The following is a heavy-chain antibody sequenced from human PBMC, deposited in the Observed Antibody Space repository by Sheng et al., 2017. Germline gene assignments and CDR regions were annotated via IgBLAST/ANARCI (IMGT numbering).Heavy chain of an antibody. D-gene: IGHD6-13*01. CDR3: ARGNTGYSSSWSGLSSFDP. CDR1: GGSFSGYY. CDR2: VNHSGST. J-gene: IGHJ5*02. Sequence: QVQLQQWGAGLLKPSETLSLTCAVYGGSFSGYYWSWIRQPPREGAWSGLGKVNHSGSTNYNPYPQESSHHISRHVQRTSSPSKLSSVTAADTAVYYCARGNTGYSSSWSGLSSFDPWGQGTLVTVSS. V-gene: IGHV4-34*01.